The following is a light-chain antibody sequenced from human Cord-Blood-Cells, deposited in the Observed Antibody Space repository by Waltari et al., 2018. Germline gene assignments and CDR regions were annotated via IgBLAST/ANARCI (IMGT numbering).Light chain of an antibody. CDR2: RNN. J-gene: IGLJ3*02. V-gene: IGLV1-47*01. CDR1: STNLGRNY. Sequence: QSVLTQPPSASGTPGQRVTISCSGRSTNLGRNYVSWYQQPPGPAPKLLIYRNNKRPSGVPDRFSGSKSGTSASLAISGLRSEDEADYYCAAWDDSLSGRVFGGGTKLTVL. CDR3: AAWDDSLSGRV.